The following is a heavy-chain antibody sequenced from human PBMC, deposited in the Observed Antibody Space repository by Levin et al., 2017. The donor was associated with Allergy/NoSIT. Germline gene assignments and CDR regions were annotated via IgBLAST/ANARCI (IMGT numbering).Heavy chain of an antibody. Sequence: ASVKVSCKVSGYTVTDLSIHWVRQAPGKGLEWIGGLDPENGGTIYAQEFQGRVTMTEDASTDTAYMELSRLTSEVTAFYYCATDSPDDDILTGYLDWGQGTLVTVSS. V-gene: IGHV1-24*01. CDR2: LDPENGGT. J-gene: IGHJ4*02. CDR3: ATDSPDDDILTGYLD. D-gene: IGHD3-9*01. CDR1: GYTVTDLS.